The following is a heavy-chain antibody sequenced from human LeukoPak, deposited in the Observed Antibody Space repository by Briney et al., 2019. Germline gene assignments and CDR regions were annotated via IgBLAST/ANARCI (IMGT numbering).Heavy chain of an antibody. CDR3: ARSKESVAALFDP. CDR2: INPNSGGT. J-gene: IGHJ5*02. Sequence: ASVTVSCKASGYTFTGYYMHWVRQAPGQGLEWMGWINPNSGGTNYAQKFQGRVTMTRDTSISTAYMELSRLRSDDTAVCYCARSKESVAALFDPWGQGTLVTVSS. V-gene: IGHV1-2*02. D-gene: IGHD2-15*01. CDR1: GYTFTGYY.